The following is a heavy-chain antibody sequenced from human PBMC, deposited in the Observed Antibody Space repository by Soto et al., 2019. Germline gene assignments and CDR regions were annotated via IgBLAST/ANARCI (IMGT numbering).Heavy chain of an antibody. Sequence: SETLSLTCTVSGGSISSDDYYWSWIRQAPGRGLEWIGYIHFSGSIYYNPSLKSRATMSIDTAGNQFSLKVSSVTVADTAVYYCARDLDGLHDDTSGPFPRPGWGQGTLVTVSS. V-gene: IGHV4-30-4*01. D-gene: IGHD3-22*01. CDR1: GGSISSDDYY. CDR3: ARDLDGLHDDTSGPFPRPG. J-gene: IGHJ1*01. CDR2: IHFSGSI.